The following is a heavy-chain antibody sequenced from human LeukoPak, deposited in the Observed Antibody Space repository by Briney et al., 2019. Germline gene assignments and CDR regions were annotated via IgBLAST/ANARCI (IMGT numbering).Heavy chain of an antibody. J-gene: IGHJ6*03. D-gene: IGHD5-18*01. Sequence: SQTLSLTCTVSGGSIRSDNYYWSWIRQHPGKGLEWVGYIHFSARTYYSPSLRSRVSMSVDTSKNQFSLNFTSVTAADTAVYYCARDSPDGYTSGHYFYYLDVWGKGTTVTVSS. CDR1: GGSIRSDNYY. CDR3: ARDSPDGYTSGHYFYYLDV. V-gene: IGHV4-31*03. CDR2: IHFSART.